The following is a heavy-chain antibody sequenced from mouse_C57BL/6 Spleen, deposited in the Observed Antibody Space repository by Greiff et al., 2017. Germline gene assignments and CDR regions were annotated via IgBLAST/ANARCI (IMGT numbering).Heavy chain of an antibody. CDR1: GYSITSGYY. V-gene: IGHV3-6*01. CDR2: ISYDGSN. CDR3: ARVDGSPYYFDY. J-gene: IGHJ2*01. D-gene: IGHD1-1*01. Sequence: EVQLVESGPGLVKPSQSLSLTCSVTGYSITSGYYWNWIRQFPGNKLEWMGYISYDGSNNYNPSLKNRISITRDTSKNQFFLKLNSGTTEDTATYDCARVDGSPYYFDYWGQGTTLTVSS.